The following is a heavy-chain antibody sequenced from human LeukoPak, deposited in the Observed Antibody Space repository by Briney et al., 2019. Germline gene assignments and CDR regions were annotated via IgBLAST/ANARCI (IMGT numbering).Heavy chain of an antibody. CDR3: AKEGSSWEIYYYYYYMDV. J-gene: IGHJ6*03. V-gene: IGHV3-30*02. CDR2: IRYDGSNK. Sequence: GGSLRLSCAASGFTFSSYGMHWVRQAPGKGLEWVAIIRYDGSNKYYADSVKGRFTISRDNSKNTLYLQMNSLRAEDTAVYYCAKEGSSWEIYYYYYYMDVWGKGTTVTISS. D-gene: IGHD6-13*01. CDR1: GFTFSSYG.